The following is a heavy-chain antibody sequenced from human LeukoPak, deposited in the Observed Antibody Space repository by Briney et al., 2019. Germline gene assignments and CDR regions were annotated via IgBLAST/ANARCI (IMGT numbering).Heavy chain of an antibody. Sequence: PSETLSLTCTVSGGSISSYSWSWIRQSPGKGLEWIGSFVTTARTYNPSFKSRVAMSLDTSENQFSLSLKSLTTADSAIYYCARDTSVASGMQHWGQGTLVTVSS. CDR1: GGSISSYS. D-gene: IGHD6-19*01. J-gene: IGHJ1*01. CDR3: ARDTSVASGMQH. V-gene: IGHV4-59*01. CDR2: FVTTAR.